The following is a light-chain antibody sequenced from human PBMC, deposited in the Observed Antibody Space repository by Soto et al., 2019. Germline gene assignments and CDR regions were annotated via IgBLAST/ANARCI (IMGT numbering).Light chain of an antibody. V-gene: IGKV2-28*01. CDR2: LGS. Sequence: DTVMTQSPLSLPVTPGEPASISCRSSQSLLHSNGYNYLDWYLQKPGQSPQLLIYLGSNRASGVXDXFSGSGSGTDFTLKISRVEAEDVGVYYCMQALQAPFTFGGGTKVEIK. CDR1: QSLLHSNGYNY. CDR3: MQALQAPFT. J-gene: IGKJ4*01.